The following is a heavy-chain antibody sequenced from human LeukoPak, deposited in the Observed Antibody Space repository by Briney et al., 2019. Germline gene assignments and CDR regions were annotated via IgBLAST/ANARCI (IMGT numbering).Heavy chain of an antibody. J-gene: IGHJ4*02. CDR3: ARDGGSSWYFDY. CDR2: ISSSGSTI. D-gene: IGHD6-13*01. Sequence: GGSLRLSCAASGFTFSSYEMNWVRQAPGKGLEWVSYISSSGSTIYYADSVKGRFTISRDNAKNSLYLQMISLRAEDTAVYYCARDGGSSWYFDYWGQGTLVTVSS. V-gene: IGHV3-48*03. CDR1: GFTFSSYE.